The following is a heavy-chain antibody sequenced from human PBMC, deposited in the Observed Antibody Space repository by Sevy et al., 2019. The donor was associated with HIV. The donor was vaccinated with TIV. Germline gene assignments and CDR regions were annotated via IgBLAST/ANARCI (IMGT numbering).Heavy chain of an antibody. Sequence: GGSLRLSCAASGFTFDDYAMHWVRQAPGKGLEWVSGISWNSGSIGYADSVKGRFPISRDNAKNSLYLQMNSLRAEDTALYYCAKERGGWFDPWGQGTLVTVSS. CDR3: AKERGGWFDP. D-gene: IGHD3-16*01. V-gene: IGHV3-9*01. CDR2: ISWNSGSI. CDR1: GFTFDDYA. J-gene: IGHJ5*02.